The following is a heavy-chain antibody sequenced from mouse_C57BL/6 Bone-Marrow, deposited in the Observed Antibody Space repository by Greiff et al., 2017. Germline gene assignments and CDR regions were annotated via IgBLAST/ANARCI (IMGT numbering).Heavy chain of an antibody. J-gene: IGHJ1*03. CDR3: ARCYYGSSYWYFDV. V-gene: IGHV7-3*01. CDR2: IRNKANGYTT. Sequence: EVHLVESGGGLVQPGGSLSLSCAASGFTFTDYYMSWVRQPPGKALEWLGFIRNKANGYTTEYSASVKGRFTISRDNSQSILYLQMNALRAEDSATYYCARCYYGSSYWYFDVWCTGTTVTVSS. CDR1: GFTFTDYY. D-gene: IGHD1-1*01.